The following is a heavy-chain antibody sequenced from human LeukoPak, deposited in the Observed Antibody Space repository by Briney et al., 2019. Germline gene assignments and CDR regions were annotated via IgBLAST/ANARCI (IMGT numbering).Heavy chain of an antibody. CDR2: INPISGVT. D-gene: IGHD2-15*01. CDR3: ARETRVVAASTRGWFDP. V-gene: IGHV1-2*02. Sequence: ASVKVSCKASGYTFTGFYIHWVRQAPGQGLEWMGWINPISGVTNYAQKFQGRVTVTRDTSITTAYMELRRLRSDDTAMYYCARETRVVAASTRGWFDPWGQGTLVTVSS. CDR1: GYTFTGFY. J-gene: IGHJ5*02.